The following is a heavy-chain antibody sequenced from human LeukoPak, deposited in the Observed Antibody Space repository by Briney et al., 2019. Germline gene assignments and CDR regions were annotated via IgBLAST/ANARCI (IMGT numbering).Heavy chain of an antibody. D-gene: IGHD3-3*01. Sequence: SETLSLTCTVSGGSISSHYWSWIRQPPGKGLEWIGYIYYSGSTNYNPSLKSRVTISVDTSKNQFSLKLSSVTAADTAVYYCARGPAVSGFPDYWGQGTLVTVSS. CDR2: IYYSGST. V-gene: IGHV4-59*11. J-gene: IGHJ4*02. CDR3: ARGPAVSGFPDY. CDR1: GGSISSHY.